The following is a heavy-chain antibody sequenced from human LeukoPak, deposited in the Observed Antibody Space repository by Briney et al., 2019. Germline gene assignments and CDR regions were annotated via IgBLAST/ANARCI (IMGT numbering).Heavy chain of an antibody. CDR1: GYSISSGYY. J-gene: IGHJ4*02. Sequence: SETLSLTCAVSGYSISSGYYWGWIRQPPGKGLEWIGSIYHSGSTYYNPSLKSRVTISVDTSKNQFSLKLSSVTAADTAVYCCARIGVVTTFDYWGQGTLVTVSS. CDR3: ARIGVVTTFDY. V-gene: IGHV4-38-2*01. D-gene: IGHD2-21*02. CDR2: IYHSGST.